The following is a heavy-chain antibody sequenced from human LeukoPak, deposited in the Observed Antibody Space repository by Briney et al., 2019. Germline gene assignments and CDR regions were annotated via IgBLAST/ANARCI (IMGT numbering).Heavy chain of an antibody. CDR1: GDSISRSTYY. Sequence: SETLSLTCTVSGDSISRSTYYWAWIRQPPGKGLEWIGSVYYGRSPYFNPSLESRATISVDTSKNHFSLKMSSVTAADTAVYYCARSSGAGTFSYWGQGTLVTVSS. CDR2: VYYGRSP. CDR3: ARSSGAGTFSY. J-gene: IGHJ4*02. D-gene: IGHD6-25*01. V-gene: IGHV4-39*02.